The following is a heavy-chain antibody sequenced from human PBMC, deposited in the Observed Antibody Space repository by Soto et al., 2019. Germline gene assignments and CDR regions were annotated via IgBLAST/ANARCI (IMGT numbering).Heavy chain of an antibody. Sequence: QVQLVQSGAEVKKPGASVKVSCKASGYTFTSYGIIWVRQAPGQGLEGMGWISAYNGNTNYAQKLQGRVTMTTDTSTSTAYMELRSLRSDDTAVYYCARDSAWLSGYDWAYYFDYWGQGTLVTVSS. CDR3: ARDSAWLSGYDWAYYFDY. V-gene: IGHV1-18*01. CDR1: GYTFTSYG. D-gene: IGHD5-12*01. J-gene: IGHJ4*02. CDR2: ISAYNGNT.